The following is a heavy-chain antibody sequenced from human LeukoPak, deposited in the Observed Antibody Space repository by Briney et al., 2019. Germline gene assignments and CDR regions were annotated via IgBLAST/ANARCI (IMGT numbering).Heavy chain of an antibody. CDR1: GYTFTDYY. CDR2: VDPEDGKT. CDR3: ASPVAGALDY. D-gene: IGHD6-19*01. V-gene: IGHV1-69-2*01. Sequence: ATVKISCKTSGYTFTDYYIHWVQQAPGKGLEWMGRVDPEDGKTSFAGKFQGRVTINADTSADTAYMELRNLTSEDTAIYYCASPVAGALDYWGQGTLVTVSS. J-gene: IGHJ4*02.